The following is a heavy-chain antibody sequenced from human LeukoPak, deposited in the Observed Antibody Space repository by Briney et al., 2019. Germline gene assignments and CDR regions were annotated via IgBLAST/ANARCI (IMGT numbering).Heavy chain of an antibody. D-gene: IGHD6-19*01. CDR2: INPNSGGT. J-gene: IGHJ6*02. V-gene: IGHV1-2*02. Sequence: ASVMVSCKASGYTFTGYYMHWVRQAPGQGLEWMGWINPNSGGTNYAQKFQGRVTMTRDTSIGTAYMELSRLRSDDTAVYYCASEQWLKREGVYYYYGMAVWGQGTTVTVSS. CDR3: ASEQWLKREGVYYYYGMAV. CDR1: GYTFTGYY.